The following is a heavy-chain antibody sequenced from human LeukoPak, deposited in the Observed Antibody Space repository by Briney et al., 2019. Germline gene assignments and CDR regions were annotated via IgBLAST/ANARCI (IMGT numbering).Heavy chain of an antibody. CDR1: GFTFSGFD. CDR2: FSTTGAI. D-gene: IGHD2-2*03. J-gene: IGHJ3*01. CDR3: VRVDRTLHAIDP. V-gene: IGHV3-13*01. Sequence: GGSLRLSCAASGFTFSGFDMHWVRQPTGKGLEWVAAFSTTGAILYAASVKGRFTLSGDSAKKSLSLQANSLRAGDTAVYYCVRVDRTLHAIDPWGQGTLVTVSS.